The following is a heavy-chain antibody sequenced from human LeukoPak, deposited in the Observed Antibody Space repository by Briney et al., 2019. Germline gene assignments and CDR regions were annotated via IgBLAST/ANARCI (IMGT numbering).Heavy chain of an antibody. D-gene: IGHD4-17*01. CDR1: GGSISGGGYY. Sequence: PSETLSLTCTVSGGSISGGGYYWSWIRQHPGKGLEWIGYIYYSGSTYYNPSLKSRVTISVDTSKNQFSLKLSSVTAADTAVYYCARKSTYGDYDGFYFDYWGQGTLVTVSS. CDR2: IYYSGST. V-gene: IGHV4-31*03. J-gene: IGHJ4*02. CDR3: ARKSTYGDYDGFYFDY.